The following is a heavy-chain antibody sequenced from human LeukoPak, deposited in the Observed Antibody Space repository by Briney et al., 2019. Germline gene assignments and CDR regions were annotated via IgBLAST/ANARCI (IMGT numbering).Heavy chain of an antibody. CDR3: ARGSSSWKY. CDR2: ITGSGSII. D-gene: IGHD6-13*01. V-gene: IGHV3-48*03. J-gene: IGHJ4*02. CDR1: GFTFSSYE. Sequence: YPGGSLRLSCAASGFTFSSYEMNWIRQAPGKGLEWVSYITGSGSIIYYADSVKGRFTISRDNAKNSLYLQMNSLRAEDTAVYYCARGSSSWKYWGQGTLVTVSS.